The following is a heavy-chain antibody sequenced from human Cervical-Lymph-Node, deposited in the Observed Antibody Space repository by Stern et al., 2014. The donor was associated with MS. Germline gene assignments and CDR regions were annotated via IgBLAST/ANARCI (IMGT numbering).Heavy chain of an antibody. Sequence: EMQLVESGGDLVKPGGSLRLSCAASGFTFSNYNMNWVRQAPGKGLEWVSSISGRTTYIYYADSVKGRFTISRDNAKNSLFLQMISLRAEDTAVYYCVRGPHRLHSNDDPNWFDPWGQGTLVTVSS. V-gene: IGHV3-21*01. CDR2: ISGRTTYI. CDR3: VRGPHRLHSNDDPNWFDP. J-gene: IGHJ5*02. D-gene: IGHD4-11*01. CDR1: GFTFSNYN.